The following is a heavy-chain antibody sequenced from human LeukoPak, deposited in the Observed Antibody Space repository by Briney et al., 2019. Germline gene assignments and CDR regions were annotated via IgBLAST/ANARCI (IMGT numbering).Heavy chain of an antibody. D-gene: IGHD6-19*01. Sequence: PGRSLRLSCAASGFTFSSYAMHWVRQAPGKGLEWVAVIWYDGSNIYYADSVKGRFTISRDNSKNTLCVQMNSLRPEDTAVYYCARGRSGWSYFDFWGQGTLVTVSS. J-gene: IGHJ4*02. CDR3: ARGRSGWSYFDF. CDR1: GFTFSSYA. V-gene: IGHV3-33*01. CDR2: IWYDGSNI.